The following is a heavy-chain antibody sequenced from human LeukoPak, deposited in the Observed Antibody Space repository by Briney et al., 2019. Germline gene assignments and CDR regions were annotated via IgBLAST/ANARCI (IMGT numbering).Heavy chain of an antibody. V-gene: IGHV4-34*01. Sequence: KASETLSLTCAVYGGSFSGYYWSWIRQPPGKGLEWIGEINHSGSTNHNPSLKSRVTISVDTSKNQFSLKMSSVTAADTALYYCASVEMATTYFDYWGQGTLVTVSS. D-gene: IGHD5-12*01. CDR2: INHSGST. J-gene: IGHJ4*02. CDR3: ASVEMATTYFDY. CDR1: GGSFSGYY.